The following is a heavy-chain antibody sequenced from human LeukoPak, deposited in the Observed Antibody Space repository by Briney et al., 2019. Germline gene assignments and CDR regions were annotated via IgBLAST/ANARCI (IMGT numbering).Heavy chain of an antibody. CDR2: INHSGST. D-gene: IGHD1-1*01. V-gene: IGHV4-34*01. CDR3: ARLEGGAFDI. Sequence: SETLSLTCAVYGGSFSGYYWSWIRQPPGKGLEWIGEINHSGSTNYNPSLKSRVTISVDTSKNQFSLKLSSVTAADTAVYYCARLEGGAFDIWGQGTMVTVSS. CDR1: GGSFSGYY. J-gene: IGHJ3*02.